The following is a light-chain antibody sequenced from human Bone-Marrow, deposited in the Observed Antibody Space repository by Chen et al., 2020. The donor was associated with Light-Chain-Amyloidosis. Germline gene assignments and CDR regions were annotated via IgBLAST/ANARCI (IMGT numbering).Light chain of an antibody. CDR1: NIGSTS. Sequence: SYVLTQPSSVSVAPGQTATIACGGNNIGSTSVPWYQQTPGQAPLLVVYDDSDRPSGIPARLSGSNSGTTATLTISRVEAADEADYYCQVWDRSSDRPVFGGGTKLTVL. J-gene: IGLJ3*02. CDR2: DDS. CDR3: QVWDRSSDRPV. V-gene: IGLV3-21*02.